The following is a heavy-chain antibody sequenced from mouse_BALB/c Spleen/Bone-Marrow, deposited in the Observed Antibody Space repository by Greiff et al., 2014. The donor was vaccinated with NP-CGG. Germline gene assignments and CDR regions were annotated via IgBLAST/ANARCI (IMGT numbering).Heavy chain of an antibody. CDR3: AREKDWVFDY. CDR2: IYPGSDST. J-gene: IGHJ2*01. CDR1: GYTFPSYW. D-gene: IGHD4-1*01. V-gene: IGHV1-55*01. Sequence: VQLQQSGAELVQPGTSVQMSCKASGYTFPSYWMHWVSPRPGPGLGWIGDIYPGSDSTNYNEKFKSKATLTVDTSSSTAYMQLSSLTSEDSAVYYCAREKDWVFDYWGQGTTLTVSS.